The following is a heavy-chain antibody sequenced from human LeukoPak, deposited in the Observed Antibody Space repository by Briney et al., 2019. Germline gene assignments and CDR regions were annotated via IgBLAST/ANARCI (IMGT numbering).Heavy chain of an antibody. CDR1: GYTFTGYY. D-gene: IGHD5-12*01. J-gene: IGHJ4*02. CDR3: ARTAPDPIVATPFDY. V-gene: IGHV1-46*01. CDR2: INPSGGST. Sequence: ASVKVSCKASGYTFTGYYMHWVRQAPGQGLEWMGIINPSGGSTSYAQKFQGRVTMTRDMSTSTVYMELSSLRSEDTAVYYCARTAPDPIVATPFDYWGQGTLVTVSS.